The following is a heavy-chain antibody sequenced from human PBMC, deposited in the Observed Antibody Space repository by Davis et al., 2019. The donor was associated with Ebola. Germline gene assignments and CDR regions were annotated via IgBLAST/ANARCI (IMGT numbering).Heavy chain of an antibody. CDR1: GGSVSSGGYY. V-gene: IGHV4-61*08. CDR3: ARLTGPFDY. D-gene: IGHD1-20*01. Sequence: SEALSLTCTVSGGSVSSGGYYWNWIRQPPGKGLEWIGYIYYSGSTDYSPSLRGRVTISLDTSKNQFSLRLSSVTAADTAVYYCARLTGPFDYWGQGTLVTVSS. J-gene: IGHJ4*02. CDR2: IYYSGST.